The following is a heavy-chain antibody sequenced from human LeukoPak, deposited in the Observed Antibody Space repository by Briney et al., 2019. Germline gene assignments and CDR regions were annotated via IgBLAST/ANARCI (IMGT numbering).Heavy chain of an antibody. CDR3: AKLVPSDDFWSGYLGWFDP. CDR2: ISGSGGST. Sequence: PGGSLRLSCAASGFTFSSYAMSWFRQAPAKGLEWVSAISGSGGSTYYADSVKGRFTISRDNSKNTLYLQMNSLRAEDTAVYYCAKLVPSDDFWSGYLGWFDPWGQGTLVTVSS. V-gene: IGHV3-23*01. J-gene: IGHJ5*02. CDR1: GFTFSSYA. D-gene: IGHD3-3*01.